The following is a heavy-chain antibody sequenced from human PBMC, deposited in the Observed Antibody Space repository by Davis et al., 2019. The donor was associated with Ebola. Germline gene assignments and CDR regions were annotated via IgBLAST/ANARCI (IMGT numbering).Heavy chain of an antibody. CDR2: IDHKGKT. CDR3: ASPHQIRGKDFLDL. CDR1: GGSFSDYS. J-gene: IGHJ4*02. Sequence: PSEPLSLTCALYGGSFSDYSWSLIRQSPGKGLEWIGEIDHKGKTYYNPSLKSRVTISKDTSRNYFSLQLRSVSAADTAVYYCASPHQIRGKDFLDLWGQGTLVSVSS. V-gene: IGHV4-34*01. D-gene: IGHD2-2*01.